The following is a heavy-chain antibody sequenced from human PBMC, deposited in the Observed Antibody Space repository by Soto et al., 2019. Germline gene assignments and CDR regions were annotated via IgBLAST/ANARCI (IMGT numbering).Heavy chain of an antibody. CDR2: IYYSGST. V-gene: IGHV4-31*03. CDR3: ARSVRFLENYWFDP. J-gene: IGHJ5*02. CDR1: GGSISSGGYY. Sequence: PSETLSLTCTVSGGSISSGGYYWSWIRQHPGKGLEWIGYIYYSGSTYYNPSLKSRVTISVDTSKNQFSLKLSSVTAADTAVYYCARSVRFLENYWFDPWGQGTLVTVSS. D-gene: IGHD3-3*01.